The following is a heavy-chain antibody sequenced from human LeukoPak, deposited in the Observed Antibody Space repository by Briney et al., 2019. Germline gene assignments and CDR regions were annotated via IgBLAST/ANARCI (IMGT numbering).Heavy chain of an antibody. J-gene: IGHJ4*02. CDR1: GYPFSAHF. Sequence: ASVNVSCKASGYPFSAHFLNWVRQAPGQGLEWMGNIDTTTGNPRYAQDFTGRFVFSLDTSVSTAYLQITSLKADDTAAYYCVRGTPTPGMDYWGQGTQVTVSS. V-gene: IGHV7-4-1*02. CDR2: IDTTTGNP. D-gene: IGHD3-10*01. CDR3: VRGTPTPGMDY.